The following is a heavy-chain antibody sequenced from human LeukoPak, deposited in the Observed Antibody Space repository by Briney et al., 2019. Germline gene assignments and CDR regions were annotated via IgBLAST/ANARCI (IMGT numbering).Heavy chain of an antibody. CDR3: ARYRALNTAGDYFDY. Sequence: PGGSLRLSCAASAFTFSDYYMSWIRQAPGKGLEWVSYISSSGSTIYYADSVKGRFTISRDNAKNSLYLQMNSLRAEDTAVYYCARYRALNTAGDYFDYWGQGTLVTVSS. V-gene: IGHV3-11*01. D-gene: IGHD5-18*01. J-gene: IGHJ4*02. CDR2: ISSSGSTI. CDR1: AFTFSDYY.